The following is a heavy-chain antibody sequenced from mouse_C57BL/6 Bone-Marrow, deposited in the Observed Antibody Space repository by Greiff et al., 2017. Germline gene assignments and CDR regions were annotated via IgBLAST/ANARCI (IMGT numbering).Heavy chain of an antibody. CDR1: GYTFTSYG. V-gene: IGHV1-81*01. J-gene: IGHJ2*01. D-gene: IGHD1-1*01. CDR3: ARDPITTVVSDD. CDR2: LYPRSGNT. Sequence: VKLMESGAELARPGASVKLSCTASGYTFTSYGISWVQQSTGQGLAWLGELYPRSGNTYYNEKFKGKATLTADQSSSTAYMELRSLTSEDSAVYFCARDPITTVVSDDWGQGTTLTVSS.